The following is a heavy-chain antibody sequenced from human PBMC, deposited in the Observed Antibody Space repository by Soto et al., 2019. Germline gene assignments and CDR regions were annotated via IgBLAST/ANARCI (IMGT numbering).Heavy chain of an antibody. CDR2: ISYDGSNK. V-gene: IGHV3-30*18. CDR1: GFTFSSSG. D-gene: IGHD3-10*01. Sequence: QVQLVESGGGVVQPGRSLRLSCAASGFTFSSSGMHWVRQAPGKGLEWVAVISYDGSNKYYADSVKGRFTISRDNSKNTLHPQMNSLRAEDTAVDYCAKDPGIGDEDWFDPWGQGTLVTVSS. CDR3: AKDPGIGDEDWFDP. J-gene: IGHJ5*02.